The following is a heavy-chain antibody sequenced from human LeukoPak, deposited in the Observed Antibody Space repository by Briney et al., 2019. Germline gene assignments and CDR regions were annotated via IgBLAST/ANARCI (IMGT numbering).Heavy chain of an antibody. Sequence: ASVKVSRKASGYTFTGYYMRWVRQAPGQGLEWMGWINPNSGGTNYAQKFQGRVTITTDESTSTAYMELSSLRSEDTAVYYCARPRYYDSSGILSYDAFDIWGQGTMVTVSS. CDR3: ARPRYYDSSGILSYDAFDI. J-gene: IGHJ3*02. V-gene: IGHV1-2*02. CDR1: GYTFTGYY. CDR2: INPNSGGT. D-gene: IGHD3-22*01.